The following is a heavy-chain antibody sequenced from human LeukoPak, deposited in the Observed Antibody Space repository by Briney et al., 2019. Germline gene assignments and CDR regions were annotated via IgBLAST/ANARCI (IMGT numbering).Heavy chain of an antibody. J-gene: IGHJ4*02. CDR1: GYTLTELS. Sequence: ASVKVSCKVSGYTLTELSMHWVRQAPGKGLEWMGGFDPEDGETIYAQRFQCRVTMTEDTSTDTAYIELSSLRSEDTAVYYCVTGPPLYSGNSHKWVYWGQGTLVTVSS. CDR2: FDPEDGET. D-gene: IGHD1-26*01. CDR3: VTGPPLYSGNSHKWVY. V-gene: IGHV1-24*01.